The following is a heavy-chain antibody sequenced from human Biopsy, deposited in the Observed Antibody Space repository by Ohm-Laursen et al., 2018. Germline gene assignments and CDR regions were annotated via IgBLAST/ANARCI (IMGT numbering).Heavy chain of an antibody. CDR1: GESFNGYY. V-gene: IGHV4-34*01. Sequence: SETLSLTWAVYGESFNGYYWSWIPRTPGKGLEWIGEINHSGRTNYNPSLKSRVTISVDTSKNQFSLKGRTATAADTAVYYCVRGVDYYDPYRYYALDVWGQGTTVTVSS. CDR3: VRGVDYYDPYRYYALDV. D-gene: IGHD3-22*01. CDR2: INHSGRT. J-gene: IGHJ6*02.